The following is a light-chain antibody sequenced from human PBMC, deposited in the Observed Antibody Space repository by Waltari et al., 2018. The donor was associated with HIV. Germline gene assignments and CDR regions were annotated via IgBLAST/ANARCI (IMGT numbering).Light chain of an antibody. CDR3: AAWDDSLSGGV. Sequence: QSVLTQPPSTSGTPGQSVTITCSGSSSNIGSNFVYWYQKVPGPAPKLLISRNSQRPSGVPDRFSGSKSGTSASLAISGLRAEDEADYYCAAWDDSLSGGVFGGGTKLTVL. J-gene: IGLJ2*01. CDR2: RNS. V-gene: IGLV1-47*01. CDR1: SSNIGSNF.